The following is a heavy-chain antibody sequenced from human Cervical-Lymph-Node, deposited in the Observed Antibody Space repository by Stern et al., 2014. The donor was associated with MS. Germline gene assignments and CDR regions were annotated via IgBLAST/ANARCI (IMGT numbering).Heavy chain of an antibody. V-gene: IGHV5-51*03. Sequence: EVQLVESGAELKKPGESLQISCSASGYSFSDYWIAWVRQVPGKGLEWMGGIYPGDSETRYSPSFQGHVIISVDKATNKAYLQWSSLKASDTAMYFCARWRVITTRFRYLDYWGQGTLVTVSS. D-gene: IGHD4/OR15-4a*01. CDR3: ARWRVITTRFRYLDY. J-gene: IGHJ4*02. CDR2: IYPGDSET. CDR1: GYSFSDYW.